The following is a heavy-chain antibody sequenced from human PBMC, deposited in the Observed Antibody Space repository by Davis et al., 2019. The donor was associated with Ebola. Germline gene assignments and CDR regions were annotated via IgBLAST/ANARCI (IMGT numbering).Heavy chain of an antibody. CDR2: ISSNGGST. V-gene: IGHV3-64*04. D-gene: IGHD3-22*01. CDR3: ARTYYYDNSGYSVGY. Sequence: PGGSLRLSCAASGFTFSSYAMHWVRQAPGKGLEYVSAISSNGGSTYYADSVKGRFTISRDNSKNTLYLQMNSLRAEDTAVYYCARTYYYDNSGYSVGYWGQGTLVSVSS. CDR1: GFTFSSYA. J-gene: IGHJ4*02.